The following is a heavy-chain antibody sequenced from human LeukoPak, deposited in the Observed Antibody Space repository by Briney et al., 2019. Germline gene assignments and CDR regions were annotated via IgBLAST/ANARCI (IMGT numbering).Heavy chain of an antibody. J-gene: IGHJ5*02. CDR3: ARDERSGRFDWFDP. D-gene: IGHD3-10*01. CDR1: GGSISSYY. V-gene: IGHV4-4*07. Sequence: SETLSLTCTVSGGSISSYYWSWIRQPAGKGLEWIGRIYTSGSTNYNPSLKSRVTMSVDTSKNQFSLKLSSVTAADTAVYYCARDERSGRFDWFDPWGQGTLVTVSS. CDR2: IYTSGST.